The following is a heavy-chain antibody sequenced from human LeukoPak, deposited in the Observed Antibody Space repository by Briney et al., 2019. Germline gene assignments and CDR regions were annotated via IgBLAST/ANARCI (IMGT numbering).Heavy chain of an antibody. J-gene: IGHJ5*02. CDR1: GYTLTELS. CDR3: ATLRTVTFRGPNWFDP. Sequence: ASVKVSCKVSGYTLTELSMHWVRQAPGKGLEWMEGFDPEDGETIYAQKFQGRVTMTEDTSTDTAYMELSSLRSEDTAVYYCATLRTVTFRGPNWFDPWGQGTLVTVSS. D-gene: IGHD4-17*01. V-gene: IGHV1-24*01. CDR2: FDPEDGET.